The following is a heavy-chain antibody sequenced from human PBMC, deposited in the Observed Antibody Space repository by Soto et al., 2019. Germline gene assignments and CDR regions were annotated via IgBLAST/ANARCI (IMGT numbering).Heavy chain of an antibody. CDR2: VWYDGSKK. Sequence: PGGSLRLSCAASGFTFSSYGMHWVRQAPGKGLEWVAVVWYDGSKKYYADSVKGRFTISRDSSKNTVYLEMNSLRAEDTAVYYCARDNDRNSHYSQFDEWGQGTLVTVSS. CDR1: GFTFSSYG. V-gene: IGHV3-33*01. CDR3: ARDNDRNSHYSQFDE. J-gene: IGHJ4*02. D-gene: IGHD3-10*01.